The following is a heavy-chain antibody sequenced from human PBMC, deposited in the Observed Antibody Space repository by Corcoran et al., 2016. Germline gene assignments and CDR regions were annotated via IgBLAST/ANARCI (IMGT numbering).Heavy chain of an antibody. Sequence: HLVESGGGVVQPGRSLRLSCVTSGFIFSNFGMHWVRQAPGKGLEWVAVIWYDGSNKYYAESMKGRFTISRDNSKNTLYQKLDSLRAEDTAVDYCSRGDWRGHNCMWGYWGQGTLVTVSS. CDR1: GFIFSNFG. D-gene: IGHD1-20*01. J-gene: IGHJ4*02. CDR3: SRGDWRGHNCMWGY. CDR2: IWYDGSNK. V-gene: IGHV3-33*01.